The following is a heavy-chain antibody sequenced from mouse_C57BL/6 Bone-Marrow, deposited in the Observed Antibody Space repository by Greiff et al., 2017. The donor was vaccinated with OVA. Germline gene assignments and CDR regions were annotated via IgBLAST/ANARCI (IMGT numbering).Heavy chain of an antibody. CDR2: IWRGGST. D-gene: IGHD2-4*01. V-gene: IGHV2-5*01. J-gene: IGHJ3*01. CDR1: GFSLTSYG. Sequence: QVQLQQSGPGLVQPSQSLSITCTVSGFSLTSYGVHWVRQSPGKGLEWLGVIWRGGSTDYNAAFMSRLSITKDNSKSQVFFKMNSLQADDTAIYYGAKKSYDYDGGFAYWGQGTLVTVSA. CDR3: AKKSYDYDGGFAY.